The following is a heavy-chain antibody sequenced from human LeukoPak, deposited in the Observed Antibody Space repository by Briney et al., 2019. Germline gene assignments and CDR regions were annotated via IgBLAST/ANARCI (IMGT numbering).Heavy chain of an antibody. D-gene: IGHD4-17*01. CDR3: AKADQYGDYVTAFDY. V-gene: IGHV3-9*01. CDR1: GFTFDDYA. CDR2: ISWNSGSI. Sequence: GRSLRLSCAASGFTFDDYAMHWVRQAPGKGLEWVSCISWNSGSIGYADSVKGRFTISRDNAKNSLYLQMNSLRAEDTALYYCAKADQYGDYVTAFDYWGQGTLVTVSS. J-gene: IGHJ4*02.